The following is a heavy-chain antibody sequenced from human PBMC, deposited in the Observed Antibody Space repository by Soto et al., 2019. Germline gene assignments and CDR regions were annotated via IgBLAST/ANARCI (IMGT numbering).Heavy chain of an antibody. Sequence: GGSLRLSCAASGFTFSSYWMSWVRQAPGKGLEWVANIKQDGSEKYYVDSVKGRFTISRDNAKNSLYLQMNSLRAEDTAVYYCARDWGGYCGGWFDPWGQGTLVTVSS. D-gene: IGHD3-3*01. CDR1: GFTFSSYW. CDR2: IKQDGSEK. CDR3: ARDWGGYCGGWFDP. J-gene: IGHJ5*02. V-gene: IGHV3-7*03.